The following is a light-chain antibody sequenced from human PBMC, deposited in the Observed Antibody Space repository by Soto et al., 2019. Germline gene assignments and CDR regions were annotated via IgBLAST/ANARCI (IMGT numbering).Light chain of an antibody. Sequence: EIVLTQSPATLSLSPGERATLSCRASQSVSGYLAWYQQKPGQAPRLLIYDASSRATGIPARFSGSGSGTDYTLTISSLEPEDFAVYYCQQRTNWLLTFGGGTKVEIK. V-gene: IGKV3-11*01. CDR3: QQRTNWLLT. J-gene: IGKJ4*01. CDR1: QSVSGY. CDR2: DAS.